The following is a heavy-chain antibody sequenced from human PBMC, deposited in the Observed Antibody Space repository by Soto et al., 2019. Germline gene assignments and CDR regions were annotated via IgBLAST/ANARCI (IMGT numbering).Heavy chain of an antibody. CDR2: IIPILGIA. Sequence: QVQLVQSGAEVKKPGSSVKVSCKASGGTFSSYTISWVRQAPGQGLEWRGRIIPILGIANYAQKFQGRVTITADKSTSTAYMELSSLRSEDTAVYYCARGPVVAANPYYYYYMYVWGKGTTVTVSS. D-gene: IGHD2-15*01. CDR3: ARGPVVAANPYYYYYMYV. V-gene: IGHV1-69*02. J-gene: IGHJ6*03. CDR1: GGTFSSYT.